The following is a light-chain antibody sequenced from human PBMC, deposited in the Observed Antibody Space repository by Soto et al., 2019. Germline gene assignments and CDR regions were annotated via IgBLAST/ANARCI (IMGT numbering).Light chain of an antibody. CDR2: AAS. Sequence: DIQMTRSPSSLSASVGDRVTITCRASQSISSYLNWYQQKPGKAPKLLIYAASSLQSGVPSRFSGSGSGTDFTLTISSLQPEDFATYYCQQSYSTPDTVGPGTKVDIK. CDR3: QQSYSTPDT. J-gene: IGKJ3*01. CDR1: QSISSY. V-gene: IGKV1-39*01.